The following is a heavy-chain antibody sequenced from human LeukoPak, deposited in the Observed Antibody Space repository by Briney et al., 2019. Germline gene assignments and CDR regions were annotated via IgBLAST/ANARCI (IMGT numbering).Heavy chain of an antibody. J-gene: IGHJ3*02. D-gene: IGHD2-15*01. CDR1: GYTFTKYY. V-gene: IGHV1-46*01. Sequence: ASVKVSCKASGYTFTKYYIHWVRQAPGQGLEWMGIINPSGGSTSYAQKFQGRVTMTRDMSTSTAYMELSSLRSDDTAVYYCARDLGGYCSGDSCLDAFDIWGQGTMVTVSS. CDR3: ARDLGGYCSGDSCLDAFDI. CDR2: INPSGGST.